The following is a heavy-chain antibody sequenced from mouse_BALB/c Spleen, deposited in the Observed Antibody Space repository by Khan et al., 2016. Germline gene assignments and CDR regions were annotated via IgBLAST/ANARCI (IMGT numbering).Heavy chain of an antibody. CDR3: ASYYYGNFFDY. D-gene: IGHD2-1*01. V-gene: IGHV9-3-1*01. Sequence: QIQLVQSGPELKKPGETVKISCKASGYTFTNYGMNWVKQAPGKDLKWMGWINTYTGETTYADDFKGRSAFSLETSASTAYLQINNLKDEDTATYFCASYYYGNFFDYWGQGTTLTVSS. J-gene: IGHJ2*01. CDR2: INTYTGET. CDR1: GYTFTNYG.